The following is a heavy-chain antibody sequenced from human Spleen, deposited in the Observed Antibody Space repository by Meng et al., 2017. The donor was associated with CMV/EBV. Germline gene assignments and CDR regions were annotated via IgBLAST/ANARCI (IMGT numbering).Heavy chain of an antibody. CDR2: ISGRTGST. J-gene: IGHJ6*02. V-gene: IGHV3-23*01. CDR3: AKERGTSTWDYYYDMDV. D-gene: IGHD2-2*01. CDR1: GFTLSSYD. Sequence: GESLKISCAASGFTLSSYDMSWVRQAPGKGLEWVSGISGRTGSTYYADSVKGRFTISRDNSKNTLYVQMNNLRVDDMAVYYCAKERGTSTWDYYYDMDVWGQGTTVTVSS.